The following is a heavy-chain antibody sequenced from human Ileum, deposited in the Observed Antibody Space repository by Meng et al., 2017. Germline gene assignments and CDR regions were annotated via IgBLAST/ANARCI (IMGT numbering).Heavy chain of an antibody. D-gene: IGHD3-3*01. CDR1: GFTFAHHA. Sequence: GGSLRLSCVASGFTFAHHAMYWVRQAPGKGLGWVAGLTWDSGAIDYADSVKGRFTISRNNAENSLSLELNNLRPDDTAIYYCVAPAAPYFTQPFDYWGQGTLVTVSS. V-gene: IGHV3-9*01. J-gene: IGHJ4*02. CDR3: VAPAAPYFTQPFDY. CDR2: LTWDSGAI.